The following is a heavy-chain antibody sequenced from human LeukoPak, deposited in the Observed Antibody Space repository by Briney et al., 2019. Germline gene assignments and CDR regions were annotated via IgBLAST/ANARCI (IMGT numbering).Heavy chain of an antibody. CDR3: AKTDSSDYSYFFDY. CDR1: GFTFSSYA. D-gene: IGHD3-22*01. J-gene: IGHJ4*02. CDR2: ISGSGGRT. V-gene: IGHV3-23*01. Sequence: PGGSLRLSCAASGFTFSSYAMSWVRQAPGKGLEWVSAISGSGGRTYYADSVKGRFTISRDNSKNTLYLQMNSVRAEDMAVYYCAKTDSSDYSYFFDYWGQGTLVTVSS.